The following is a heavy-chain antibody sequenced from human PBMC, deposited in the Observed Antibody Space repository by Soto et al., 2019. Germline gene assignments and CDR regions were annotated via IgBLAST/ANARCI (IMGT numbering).Heavy chain of an antibody. Sequence: VASVKVSCKASGYIFTNYAIHWVRQAPGQRPEWIGWISGGSGQTKYSQQFQGRVTITRDTSASTSYMEMTSLRSEDTAVYYCTRDQGYQLIYFWGQGTLVTVSS. V-gene: IGHV1-3*01. CDR3: TRDQGYQLIYF. J-gene: IGHJ4*02. CDR1: GYIFTNYA. D-gene: IGHD3-10*01. CDR2: ISGGSGQT.